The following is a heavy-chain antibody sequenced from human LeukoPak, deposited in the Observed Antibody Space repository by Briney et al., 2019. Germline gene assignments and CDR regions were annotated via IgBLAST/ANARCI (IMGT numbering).Heavy chain of an antibody. J-gene: IGHJ4*02. CDR3: AREGYSSNEDY. CDR2: INPSGGST. V-gene: IGHV1-46*01. D-gene: IGHD6-13*01. Sequence: GASVKVSCKASGYTFTSYGISWVRQAPGQGLEWMGIINPSGGSTSYAQKFQGRVTMTRDTSTSTVYMELSSLRSEDTAVYYCAREGYSSNEDYWGQGTLVTVSS. CDR1: GYTFTSYG.